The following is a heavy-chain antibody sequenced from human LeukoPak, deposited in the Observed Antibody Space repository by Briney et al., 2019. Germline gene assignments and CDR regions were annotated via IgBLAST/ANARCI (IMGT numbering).Heavy chain of an antibody. CDR1: GFTVSSNY. CDR2: IYSDGTI. D-gene: IGHD7-27*01. CDR3: VKDLTGAGSFDL. Sequence: GGSLRLSCAASGFTVSSNYMSWVRQVPGKGLEWVSVIYSDGTISYADSVKGRFTISRDNSKNTLYLQMSSLTAEDTAVYYCVKDLTGAGSFDLWGRGTLVTVSS. V-gene: IGHV3-66*01. J-gene: IGHJ2*01.